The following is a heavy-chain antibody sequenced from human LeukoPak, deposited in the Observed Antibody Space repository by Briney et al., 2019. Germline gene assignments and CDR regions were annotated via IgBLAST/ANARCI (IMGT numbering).Heavy chain of an antibody. J-gene: IGHJ3*02. V-gene: IGHV3-7*05. CDR1: GFIFSRYW. Sequence: TGGSLGLSCAASGFIFSRYWMSWVRQAPGKGLDWVANIKQDGSEEYYVDSVKGRFTISRDNAKSSLYLQMSSLRAEDTAVYYCARGGSYALDAFDIWGQGTMVTVSS. CDR2: IKQDGSEE. D-gene: IGHD3-16*01. CDR3: ARGGSYALDAFDI.